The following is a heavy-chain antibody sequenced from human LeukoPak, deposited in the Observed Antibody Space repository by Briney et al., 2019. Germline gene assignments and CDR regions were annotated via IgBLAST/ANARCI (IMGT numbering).Heavy chain of an antibody. V-gene: IGHV3-23*01. J-gene: IGHJ4*02. D-gene: IGHD3-9*01. CDR3: AKASADTYYDILTGYPFDY. CDR1: GFTFSSYA. CDR2: ISGSGGST. Sequence: GGSLRLSCAASGFTFSSYAMSWVRQAPGKGLEWVSAISGSGGSTYYADSVKGRFTISRDNSKNTLYLQKNSLRAEDTAVYYCAKASADTYYDILTGYPFDYWGQGTLVTVSS.